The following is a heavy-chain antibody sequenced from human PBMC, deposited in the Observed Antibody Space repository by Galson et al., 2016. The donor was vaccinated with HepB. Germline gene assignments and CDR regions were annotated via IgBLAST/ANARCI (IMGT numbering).Heavy chain of an antibody. CDR2: IYPVDSET. D-gene: IGHD4-17*01. Sequence: QSGAEVKKPGESLKISCKGSGDSFTNYLIGWVRQMPGKGLEWMGIIYPVDSETTYSPSFQGQVTISADKSINTAYLQWSSLKASDTAMYYCARPGLMTTVTFFGYWGQGTLVTGSS. V-gene: IGHV5-51*03. CDR1: GDSFTNYL. J-gene: IGHJ4*02. CDR3: ARPGLMTTVTFFGY.